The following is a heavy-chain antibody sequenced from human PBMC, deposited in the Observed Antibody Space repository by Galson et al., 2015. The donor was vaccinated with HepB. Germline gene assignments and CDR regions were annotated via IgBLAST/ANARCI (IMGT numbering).Heavy chain of an antibody. CDR2: IIPIFGTA. V-gene: IGHV1-69*13. Sequence: SVKVSCKASGGTFSSYAISWVRQAPGQGLEWMGGIIPIFGTANYAQKFQGRVTITADESTSTAYMELSSLRSEDTAVYYCARRGGYNNYYNYYGMDVWGQGTTVTVSS. J-gene: IGHJ6*02. D-gene: IGHD3-3*01. CDR1: GGTFSSYA. CDR3: ARRGGYNNYYNYYGMDV.